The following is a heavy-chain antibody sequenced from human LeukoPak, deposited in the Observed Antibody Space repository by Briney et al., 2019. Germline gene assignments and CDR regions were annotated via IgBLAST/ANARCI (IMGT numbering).Heavy chain of an antibody. CDR2: IYTIGST. V-gene: IGHV4-4*07. J-gene: IGHJ3*02. CDR1: GGSISSYY. CDR3: ARGPYSYDSSGAFDI. D-gene: IGHD3-22*01. Sequence: SETLSLTCTVSGGSISSYYWSWIRQPAGKGLEWIGRIYTIGSTNYNPSLRSRVTISVDTSKNQFSLKLSSVTAADTAVYFCARGPYSYDSSGAFDIWGQGTMVTVSS.